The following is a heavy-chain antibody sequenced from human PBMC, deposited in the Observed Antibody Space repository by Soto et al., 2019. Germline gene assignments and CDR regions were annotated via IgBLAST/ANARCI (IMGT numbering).Heavy chain of an antibody. D-gene: IGHD3-10*01. CDR1: GYTFSSIG. Sequence: GASVKVSCKASGYTFSSIGISWVRQAPGQGLEWMGWISPYKGNTYYAQRLQGRVTMTTDTSTSTAYMELRSLRSDDTAVYYCARDLDGSGNYYTDYWGQGTLVTVSS. CDR3: ARDLDGSGNYYTDY. CDR2: ISPYKGNT. J-gene: IGHJ4*02. V-gene: IGHV1-18*01.